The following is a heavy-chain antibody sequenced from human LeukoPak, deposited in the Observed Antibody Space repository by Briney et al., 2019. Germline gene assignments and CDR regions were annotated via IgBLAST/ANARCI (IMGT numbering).Heavy chain of an antibody. D-gene: IGHD2-15*01. V-gene: IGHV3-23*01. J-gene: IGHJ4*02. CDR2: ISGSGGST. CDR3: AREDGYCSGGNCYSYFVS. Sequence: GGSLRLSCAASGFTFSSYAMSWVRQAPGKGLEWVSAISGSGGSTYYADSVKGRFTITRDNSKNTLYLQMNSLRAEDTAVYYCAREDGYCSGGNCYSYFVSWGQGTLVTVSS. CDR1: GFTFSSYA.